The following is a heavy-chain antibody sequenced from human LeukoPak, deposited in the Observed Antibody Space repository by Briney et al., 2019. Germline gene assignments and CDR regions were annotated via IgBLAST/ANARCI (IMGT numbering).Heavy chain of an antibody. CDR1: GFTFSSYS. V-gene: IGHV3-21*01. J-gene: IGHJ4*02. Sequence: VGSLRLSCAASGFTFSSYSMNWVRQAPGKGLEWVSSISSSSSYIYYADSVKGRFTISRDNAKNSLYLQMNSLRAEDTAVYYCARDAGGYDFDYWGQGTLVTVSS. CDR3: ARDAGGYDFDY. D-gene: IGHD3-16*01. CDR2: ISSSSSYI.